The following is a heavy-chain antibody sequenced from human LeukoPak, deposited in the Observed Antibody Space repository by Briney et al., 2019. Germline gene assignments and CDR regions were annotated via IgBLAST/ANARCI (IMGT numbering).Heavy chain of an antibody. V-gene: IGHV4-59*01. D-gene: IGHD3-9*01. CDR2: IYYSGST. CDR1: GGSISSSY. J-gene: IGHJ4*02. Sequence: SETLSLTCTVSGGSISSSYWSWIRQPPGKGLEWLGYIYYSGSTNYNPSLKSRVTISVDTSKNQFSLKLSSVTAAHTAVYYCAKDLHDILAFDHWGQGSLVTVSS. CDR3: AKDLHDILAFDH.